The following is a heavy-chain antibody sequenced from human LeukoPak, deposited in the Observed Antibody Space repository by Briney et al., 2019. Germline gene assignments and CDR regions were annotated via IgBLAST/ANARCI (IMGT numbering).Heavy chain of an antibody. CDR2: INHSGST. D-gene: IGHD3-22*01. CDR3: ARGLFAYYDSSGYYPFSHSFEY. CDR1: GGSFSGYY. V-gene: IGHV4-34*01. J-gene: IGHJ4*02. Sequence: PSETLSLTCAVYGGSFSGYYWSWIRQPPGKGLEWIGEINHSGSTNYNPSLKSRVTISVDTSKNQFSLKLSSVTAADTAVYYCARGLFAYYDSSGYYPFSHSFEYWGQGTLVTVSS.